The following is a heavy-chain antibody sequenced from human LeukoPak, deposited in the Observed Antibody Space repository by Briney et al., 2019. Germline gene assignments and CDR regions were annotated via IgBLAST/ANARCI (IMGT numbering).Heavy chain of an antibody. CDR3: ARDATTELGTVYMDV. CDR1: GFTFSTYE. Sequence: GGSLRLSCAASGFTFSTYEINWVRQAPGKGLEWLSHISTSGSSIHYADSVKGRFTISRDNAKNSLYLQMNSLRVEDTAVYYCARDATTELGTVYMDVWGKGTTVTISS. D-gene: IGHD4-17*01. CDR2: ISTSGSSI. V-gene: IGHV3-48*03. J-gene: IGHJ6*03.